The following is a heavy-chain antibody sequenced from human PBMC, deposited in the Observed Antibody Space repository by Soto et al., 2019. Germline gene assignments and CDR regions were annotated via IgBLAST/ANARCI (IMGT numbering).Heavy chain of an antibody. V-gene: IGHV1-69*13. CDR1: GGTFSSYA. Sequence: SVKVSCKASGGTFSSYAISWVRQAPGQGLEWMGGIIPIFGTANYAQKFQGRVTITADESTSTAYMELSSLRSEDTAVYYCARGEQWLASDYYYYGMDVWGQGTTVTVSS. CDR3: ARGEQWLASDYYYYGMDV. CDR2: IIPIFGTA. J-gene: IGHJ6*02. D-gene: IGHD6-19*01.